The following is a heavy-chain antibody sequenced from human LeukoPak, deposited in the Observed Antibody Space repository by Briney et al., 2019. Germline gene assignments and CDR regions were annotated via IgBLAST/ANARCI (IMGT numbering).Heavy chain of an antibody. CDR2: IYHTGST. V-gene: IGHV4-4*02. CDR1: GGSVTSSNW. D-gene: IGHD2-21*01. CDR3: ARLEKGQVVNAVPIDY. J-gene: IGHJ4*02. Sequence: PSETLSLTCAVSGGSVTSSNWWSWVRQPPGRGLEWIGEIYHTGSTTYNPSLKSRVTISIDKSNNQFSLKLTSVTAADTAVYYCARLEKGQVVNAVPIDYWGQGTLVTVSS.